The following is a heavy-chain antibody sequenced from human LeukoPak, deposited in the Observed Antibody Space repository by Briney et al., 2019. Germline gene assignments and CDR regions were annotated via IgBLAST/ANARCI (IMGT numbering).Heavy chain of an antibody. J-gene: IGHJ6*03. CDR2: INHSGST. V-gene: IGHV4-34*01. CDR1: GGSLSGYY. CDR3: ARSTTFISIYYYYYYMDV. D-gene: IGHD2/OR15-2a*01. Sequence: SETLCLTCAVYGGSLSGYYWSWIRQPPGKGLEWIGEINHSGSTNYNPSLKSRVTISVDTSKNQFSLKLSSVTAADTAVYYCARSTTFISIYYYYYYMDVWGKGTTVTVSS.